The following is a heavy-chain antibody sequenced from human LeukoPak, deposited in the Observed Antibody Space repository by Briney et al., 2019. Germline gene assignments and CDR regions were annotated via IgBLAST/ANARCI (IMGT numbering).Heavy chain of an antibody. CDR2: ISYDGSNK. Sequence: PGGSLRLSRAASGFTFSSYAMHWVRQAPGKGLEWVAVISYDGSNKYYADSVKGRFTISRDNSKNTLYLQMNSLRAEDTAVYYCARDSDYDSSGPLDYWGQGTLVTVSS. D-gene: IGHD3-22*01. CDR1: GFTFSSYA. J-gene: IGHJ4*02. CDR3: ARDSDYDSSGPLDY. V-gene: IGHV3-30-3*01.